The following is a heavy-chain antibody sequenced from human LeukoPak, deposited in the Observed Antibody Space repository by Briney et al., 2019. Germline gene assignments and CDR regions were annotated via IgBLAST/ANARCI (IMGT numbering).Heavy chain of an antibody. CDR3: ARDNDKVVDL. D-gene: IGHD1-1*01. CDR2: ITAYNGNR. Sequence: GASVKVSCKTSGYTFSNYGISWVRQAPGQGLEWMGWITAYNGNRLYAQRFQGRITLTTDTSTSTSYMELRSLEYDDTAIYYCARDNDKVVDLWGQGTLVTVSS. V-gene: IGHV1-18*01. J-gene: IGHJ4*01. CDR1: GYTFSNYG.